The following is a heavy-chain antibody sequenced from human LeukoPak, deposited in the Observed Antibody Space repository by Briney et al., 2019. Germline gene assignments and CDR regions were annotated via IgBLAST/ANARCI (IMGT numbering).Heavy chain of an antibody. J-gene: IGHJ4*02. CDR3: ARGYSSGWYVYFDY. V-gene: IGHV4-59*12. Sequence: SETLSLTCTVSGGSFNNYYWNWIRQPPGKGLEWIGYIYYTGSTNYNPSLKSRVTISVDTSKNQFSLKLSSVTAADTAVYYCARGYSSGWYVYFDYWGQGTLVTVSS. CDR2: IYYTGST. D-gene: IGHD6-19*01. CDR1: GGSFNNYY.